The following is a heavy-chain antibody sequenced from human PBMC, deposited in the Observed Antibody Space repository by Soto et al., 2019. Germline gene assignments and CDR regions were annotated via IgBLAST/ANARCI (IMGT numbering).Heavy chain of an antibody. Sequence: SETLSLTCAVSGDSISNSKWWTWVRQTPGKGLEWIGKIDHNGITNYNPSLESRVTILKDNSKNQLSLKLSSVTGADSAVYYCVRLNRDYYYYGMDVWGKGAMVTVS. V-gene: IGHV4-4*02. J-gene: IGHJ6*04. CDR2: IDHNGIT. CDR3: VRLNRDYYYYGMDV. CDR1: GDSISNSKW.